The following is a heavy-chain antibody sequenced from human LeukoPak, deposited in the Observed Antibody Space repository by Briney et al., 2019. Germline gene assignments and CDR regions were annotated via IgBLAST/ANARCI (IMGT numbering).Heavy chain of an antibody. D-gene: IGHD3-16*02. CDR2: INPSGGST. J-gene: IGHJ4*02. Sequence: ASVKVSCKASAYTFTSYYMHWVRPAPGQGLEWMGIINPSGGSTSYAQKFQGRVTMTRDTSTRTVYMELSSLRAEDTAVYFCARGMSMITFGGVIAPDFDYWGQGTLVTVSS. CDR3: ARGMSMITFGGVIAPDFDY. CDR1: AYTFTSYY. V-gene: IGHV1-46*01.